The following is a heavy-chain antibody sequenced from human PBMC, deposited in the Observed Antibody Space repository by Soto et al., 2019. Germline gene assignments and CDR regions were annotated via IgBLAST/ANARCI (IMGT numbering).Heavy chain of an antibody. CDR1: GFTFSNFW. CDR3: ASLNSGTYKGDDFDI. J-gene: IGHJ3*02. D-gene: IGHD1-26*01. CDR2: IKGDGSST. V-gene: IGHV3-74*01. Sequence: EVQLVESGGGLVRPGGSLRLSCEASGFTFSNFWMYLVRQAPGKGLVWLSRIKGDGSSTSYADSVQGRFTISRDNAKNTVYLQMNSLRAEDTAGYYCASLNSGTYKGDDFDIWGQGTLVSVSS.